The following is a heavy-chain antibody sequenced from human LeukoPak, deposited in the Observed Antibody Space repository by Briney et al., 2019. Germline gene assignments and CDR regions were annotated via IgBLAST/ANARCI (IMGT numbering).Heavy chain of an antibody. V-gene: IGHV3-21*01. D-gene: IGHD3-16*02. J-gene: IGHJ4*02. CDR3: ARDAIIGGILV. CDR1: GFTFSSYS. Sequence: GGSLRLSCAASGFTFSSYSMNWVRQAPGKGLEWVSSISSSSGYIYYADSVKGRFTISRDNAKNSLYLQMNSLRAEDTAVYYCARDAIIGGILVWGQGTLVTVSS. CDR2: ISSSSGYI.